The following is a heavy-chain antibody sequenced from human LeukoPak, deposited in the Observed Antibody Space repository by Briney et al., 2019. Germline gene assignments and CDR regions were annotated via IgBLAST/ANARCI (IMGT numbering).Heavy chain of an antibody. CDR1: GFTFSSYA. D-gene: IGHD6-19*01. Sequence: PGGSLRLSCAASGFTFSSYAMSWVRQAPGKGLEWVSAISGSGGSTYYADSVKGRFTISRDNSKNTLYLQMNSLRAEDTAVYYCAKPLAVAVAGRNFDSGGRGPLVTVSS. J-gene: IGHJ4*02. V-gene: IGHV3-23*01. CDR2: ISGSGGST. CDR3: AKPLAVAVAGRNFDS.